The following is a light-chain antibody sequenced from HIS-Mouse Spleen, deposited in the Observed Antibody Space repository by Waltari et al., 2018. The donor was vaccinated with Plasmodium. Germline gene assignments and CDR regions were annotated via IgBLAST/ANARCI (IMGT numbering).Light chain of an antibody. Sequence: EIVMTQSPATLSVSPGESATLSCRASQSVSSNLAWYQQKPGQAPRLLIYDASTRSTGIPARFSGSGSGTEFTLTISSLQSEDFAVYYCQQYNNWSFTFGPGTKVDIK. CDR1: QSVSSN. J-gene: IGKJ3*01. V-gene: IGKV3-15*01. CDR3: QQYNNWSFT. CDR2: DAS.